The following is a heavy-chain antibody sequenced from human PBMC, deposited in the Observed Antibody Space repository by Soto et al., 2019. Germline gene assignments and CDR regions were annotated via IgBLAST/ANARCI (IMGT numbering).Heavy chain of an antibody. Sequence: SETLSLTCTASSGSFGSGIWWSWVRQPPGKGLEWIGELYHTGNTNYNPSLKSRLTMSVDESKNQFSLSLSSVTAADTAVYYCMGAARLRPIDFWDTGTLVTVSS. J-gene: IGHJ4*02. V-gene: IGHV4-4*02. CDR2: LYHTGNT. D-gene: IGHD6-6*01. CDR3: MGAARLRPIDF. CDR1: SGSFGSGIW.